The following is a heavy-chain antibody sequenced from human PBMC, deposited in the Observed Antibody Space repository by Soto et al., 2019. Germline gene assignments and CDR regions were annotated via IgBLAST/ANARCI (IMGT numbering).Heavy chain of an antibody. CDR1: GGTLNNYA. V-gene: IGHV1-69*13. CDR3: ATDSNYDVSNSF. D-gene: IGHD3-3*01. J-gene: IGHJ4*02. Sequence: SVKVSCKASGGTLNNYAINWVRQAPGQGLEWMGGILPVSAPPDYAQKFQGRVSITADHSTGTVYMELSRLKSDDTAVYFCATDSNYDVSNSFWGQGTLVTVSS. CDR2: ILPVSAPP.